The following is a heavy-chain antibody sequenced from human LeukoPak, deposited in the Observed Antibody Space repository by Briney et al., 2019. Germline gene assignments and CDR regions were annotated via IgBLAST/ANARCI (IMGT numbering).Heavy chain of an antibody. Sequence: ASVKVSCKASGYTFTSYDINWVRQATGQGLEWMGWMNPNSGNTGYAQKFQGRVTMTGNTSISTAYMELSSLRSEDTAVYYCARGMRFGSSGYSLGYYYYGMDVWGQGTTVTVSS. D-gene: IGHD3-22*01. J-gene: IGHJ6*02. CDR1: GYTFTSYD. CDR2: MNPNSGNT. CDR3: ARGMRFGSSGYSLGYYYYGMDV. V-gene: IGHV1-8*01.